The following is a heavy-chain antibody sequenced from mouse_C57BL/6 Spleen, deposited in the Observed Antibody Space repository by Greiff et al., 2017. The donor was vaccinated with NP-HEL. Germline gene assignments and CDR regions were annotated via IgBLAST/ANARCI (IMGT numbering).Heavy chain of an antibody. CDR2: INPNNGGT. CDR1: GYTFTDYY. J-gene: IGHJ2*01. V-gene: IGHV1-26*01. CDR3: ARSNDYGSTPYYFDY. D-gene: IGHD1-1*01. Sequence: VQLQQSGPELVKPGASVKISCKASGYTFTDYYMNWVKQSPGKSLEWIGDINPNNGGTSYNQKFKGKATLTVDKSSSTAYMELRSLTSEDSAVYYCARSNDYGSTPYYFDYWGQGTTLTVSS.